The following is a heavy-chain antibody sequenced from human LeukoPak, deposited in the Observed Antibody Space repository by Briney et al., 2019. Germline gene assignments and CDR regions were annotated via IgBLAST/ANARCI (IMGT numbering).Heavy chain of an antibody. CDR2: INPNSGGT. D-gene: IGHD3-22*01. Sequence: ASVKVSCKAAGYTFTDYYMHWVRQAPGQGLAWMGRINPNSGGTSYAQKFQGGVTMTRDTSISTAYMELSRLRSDDTAVYYCARGGNSAYSIGYWGQGTLVTVYS. CDR3: ARGGNSAYSIGY. V-gene: IGHV1-2*06. J-gene: IGHJ4*02. CDR1: GYTFTDYY.